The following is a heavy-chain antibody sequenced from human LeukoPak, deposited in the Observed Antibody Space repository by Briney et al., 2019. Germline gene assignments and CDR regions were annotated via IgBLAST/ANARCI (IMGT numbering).Heavy chain of an antibody. J-gene: IGHJ4*02. CDR2: INHSGST. D-gene: IGHD5-24*01. CDR3: ARRPRISVMATITWYFNY. Sequence: SETLSLTRAVYRGSLSGHYWNWLPQPPGKGLEWSGEINHSGSTNYTPSLRSRVTISIDASKSHFSLNLTSVTAADTAVYYCARRPRISVMATITWYFNYWGQGTLVTVSS. V-gene: IGHV4-34*01. CDR1: RGSLSGHY.